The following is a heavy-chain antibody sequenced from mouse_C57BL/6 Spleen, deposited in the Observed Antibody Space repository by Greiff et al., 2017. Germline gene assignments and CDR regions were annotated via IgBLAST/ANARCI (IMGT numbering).Heavy chain of an antibody. CDR3: ASYGLDGFAY. J-gene: IGHJ3*01. V-gene: IGHV14-4*01. CDR2: IDPAHGDT. Sequence: VQLQQPGAELVRPGASVKLSCTASGFNIKDDYMHWVKQRPEQGLEWIGWIDPAHGDTEYAPKFQGKATLTADTSSSTAYLQLSSLTSEDTAVYYCASYGLDGFAYWGQGTLVTVSA. CDR1: GFNIKDDY. D-gene: IGHD1-1*02.